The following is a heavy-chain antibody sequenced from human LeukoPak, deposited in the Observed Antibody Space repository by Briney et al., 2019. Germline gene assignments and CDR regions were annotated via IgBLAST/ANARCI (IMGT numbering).Heavy chain of an antibody. CDR2: ITGGGSGI. V-gene: IGHV3-23*01. D-gene: IGHD3-9*01. CDR3: AKWGDYDVLTGYYVSDY. CDR1: GFTFSNYA. Sequence: PGASLRLSCAASGFTFSNYAMSWVRQAPGKGLEWVSAITGGGSGIYYADSMKSRFTISRDNSKNTLYLQINGLRVEDTAVYYCAKWGDYDVLTGYYVSDYWGQGTLVTVSS. J-gene: IGHJ4*02.